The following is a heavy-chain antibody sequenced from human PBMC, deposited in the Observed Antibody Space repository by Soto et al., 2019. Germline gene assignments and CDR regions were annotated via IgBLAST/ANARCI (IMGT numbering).Heavy chain of an antibody. CDR1: GGSISSYY. V-gene: IGHV4-59*01. Sequence: SETLSLTCTVSGGSISSYYWSWIRQPPGKGLEWIGYIYYSGSTNYNPSLKSRVTISVDTSMNQFSLKLSSVTAADTAVYYCARVFRGNYYGSGTGWFDPWGQGTLVTVSS. D-gene: IGHD3-10*01. CDR2: IYYSGST. CDR3: ARVFRGNYYGSGTGWFDP. J-gene: IGHJ5*02.